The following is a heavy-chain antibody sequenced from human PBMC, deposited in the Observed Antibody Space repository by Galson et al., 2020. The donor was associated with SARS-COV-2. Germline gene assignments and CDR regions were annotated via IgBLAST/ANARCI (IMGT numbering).Heavy chain of an antibody. V-gene: IGHV3-48*03. D-gene: IGHD3-16*01. CDR2: VSSTGSTI. J-gene: IGHJ2*01. Sequence: TGGSLRLSCAASGFTFSSYDMNWVRQAPGKGLEWVSYVSSTGSTIYYADSVKGRFTISRDNPKNSLYLQMNSLRAGDTAVYYCARDQGAWGGPYGYFDRWGRGTLVTVSS. CDR3: ARDQGAWGGPYGYFDR. CDR1: GFTFSSYD.